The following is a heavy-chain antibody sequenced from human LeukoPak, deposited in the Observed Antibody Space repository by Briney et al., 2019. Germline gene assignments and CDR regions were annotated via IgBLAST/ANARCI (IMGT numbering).Heavy chain of an antibody. V-gene: IGHV3-11*01. Sequence: PGGSLRLSCAASGFTFGDYYMTWVRQAPGKGLEWLSYISISGTTIHYADSVEGRFTISRDNAKKSVYLQMNNLGAEDTAVYYCARAGWFGELSRHLDYWGQGTLVTVSS. CDR1: GFTFGDYY. CDR3: ARAGWFGELSRHLDY. CDR2: ISISGTTI. D-gene: IGHD3-10*01. J-gene: IGHJ4*02.